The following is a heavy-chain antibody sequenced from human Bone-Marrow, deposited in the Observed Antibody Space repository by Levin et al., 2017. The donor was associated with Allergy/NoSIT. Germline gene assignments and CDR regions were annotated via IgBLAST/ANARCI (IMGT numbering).Heavy chain of an antibody. CDR2: INPNGRDT. CDR3: MRTTYLASEARN. CDR1: GFPFSNDW. J-gene: IGHJ4*02. V-gene: IGHV3-74*03. Sequence: GESLKISCEASGFPFSNDWMHWVRQAPGKGLVWVARINPNGRDTAYADSVKGRFTVSRDNAKKTFNLEMNSLRVEDTALYYCMRTTYLASEARNWGQGTLVTVSS. D-gene: IGHD1-1*01.